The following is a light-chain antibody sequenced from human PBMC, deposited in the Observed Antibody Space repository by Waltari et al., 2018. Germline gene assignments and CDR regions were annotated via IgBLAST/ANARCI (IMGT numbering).Light chain of an antibody. CDR2: GKN. J-gene: IGLJ2*01. V-gene: IGLV3-19*01. Sequence: SSELTQDPAVSVALGQTVRITCLGDSLRSYDASWYQQKPGQAPVLVIYGKNNRPSGIPDRFSGSSSGNTASLTLTGAQAEDEADYYCHSRDSSGNHLVFGGGTKLTVL. CDR1: SLRSYD. CDR3: HSRDSSGNHLV.